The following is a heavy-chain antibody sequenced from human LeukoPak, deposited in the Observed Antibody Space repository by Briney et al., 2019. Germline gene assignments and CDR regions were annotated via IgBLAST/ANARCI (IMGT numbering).Heavy chain of an antibody. Sequence: GGSLRLSCAASGFTFSSYGMHWVRQAPGKGLEWVAFIRYDGSNKYYADSVKGRFTISRDNSKNTLYLQMNSLRAEDTAVYYCAKGTLYDFWSGSYLDYWGQGTLVTVSS. V-gene: IGHV3-30*02. CDR3: AKGTLYDFWSGSYLDY. CDR1: GFTFSSYG. J-gene: IGHJ4*02. D-gene: IGHD3-3*01. CDR2: IRYDGSNK.